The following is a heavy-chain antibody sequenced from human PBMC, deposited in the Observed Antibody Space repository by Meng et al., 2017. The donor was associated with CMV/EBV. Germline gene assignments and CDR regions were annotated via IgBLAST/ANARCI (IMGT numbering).Heavy chain of an antibody. CDR3: AEDEKGSGSYRPLFYYYYGMDV. D-gene: IGHD3-10*01. Sequence: GESLKISCEASGFIFSSYGMHWVRQAPGKGLEWVAVIWYDGSNKYYADSVKGRFTISRDNSKNTLYLQMNSLRAEDTAVYYCAEDEKGSGSYRPLFYYYYGMDVWGQGTTVTVSS. CDR2: IWYDGSNK. CDR1: GFIFSSYG. J-gene: IGHJ6*02. V-gene: IGHV3-33*06.